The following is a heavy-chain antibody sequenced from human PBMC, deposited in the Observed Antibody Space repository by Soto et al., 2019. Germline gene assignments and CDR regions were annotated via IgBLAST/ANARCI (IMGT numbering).Heavy chain of an antibody. CDR1: GFTFSSYA. D-gene: IGHD4-17*01. J-gene: IGHJ4*02. Sequence: EVRLLESGGGLVQPGGSLRLSCAASGFTFSSYAMSWVRQAPGEGLEWVSDISGSGGSTYYADSVKGRFTISRDNSKNTLYLQMNSLRAEDTAIYYCARYCGDSILYYFDYWGEGTLATVSS. V-gene: IGHV3-23*01. CDR2: ISGSGGST. CDR3: ARYCGDSILYYFDY.